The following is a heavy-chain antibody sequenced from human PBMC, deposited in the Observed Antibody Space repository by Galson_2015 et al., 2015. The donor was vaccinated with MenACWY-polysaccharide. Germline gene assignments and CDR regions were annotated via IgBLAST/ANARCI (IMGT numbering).Heavy chain of an antibody. Sequence: SLRLSCAASGLTFSNWWMTWVRQSSGKGLEWVASIKRDGSEKYYVDSVKGRFTISRDNAKDSLYLQMNGLRAEDTAVYFCARGHLGLGVWGQGTTVTVSS. CDR1: GLTFSNWW. J-gene: IGHJ6*02. CDR2: IKRDGSEK. V-gene: IGHV3-7*01. CDR3: ARGHLGLGV.